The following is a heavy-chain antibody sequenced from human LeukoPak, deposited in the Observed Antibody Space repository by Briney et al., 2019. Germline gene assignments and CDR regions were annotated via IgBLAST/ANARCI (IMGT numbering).Heavy chain of an antibody. J-gene: IGHJ5*02. V-gene: IGHV3-64D*09. CDR3: IKDHWEEDWFDL. D-gene: IGHD1-26*01. CDR2: ISSNGHT. Sequence: GGSLRLSCSASGFNFRKSSVQWVRQGPGKGLEYVSAISSNGHTYYADSVKGRFTISRDNSKSTLYLQMSSLRPEDTAVYYWIKDHWEEDWFDLWGQGTLVTVSS. CDR1: GFNFRKSS.